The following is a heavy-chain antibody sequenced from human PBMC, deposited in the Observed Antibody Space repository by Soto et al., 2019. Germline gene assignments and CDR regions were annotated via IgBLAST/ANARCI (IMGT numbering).Heavy chain of an antibody. V-gene: IGHV4-30-4*01. CDR2: IDYNGNT. J-gene: IGHJ4*02. CDR1: GDSISSGYYY. CDR3: ARESFYGADFDY. Sequence: SETLSLTCTVSGDSISSGYYYWSWIRQPPGKGLEWIGRIDYNGNTYYIPSLKSRLSVSVDTSKNQFSLKLISVTAADTAVYFCARESFYGADFDYWGQGILVTVSS. D-gene: IGHD4-17*01.